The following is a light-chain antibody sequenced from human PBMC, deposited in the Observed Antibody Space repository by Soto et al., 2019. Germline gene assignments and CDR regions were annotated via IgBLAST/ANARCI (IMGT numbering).Light chain of an antibody. CDR3: QQYYSTPS. V-gene: IGKV4-1*01. J-gene: IGKJ5*01. Sequence: DIVMTQSPDSLGVSLGDRATINCRSSQSLFYSSNNKNYLAWYQHKPGQPPKLLISWSSTRESGVPDRFSGSGSGTHFTLTISSLRAEDVAVYCCQQYYSTPSFGQGTRLEIK. CDR2: WSS. CDR1: QSLFYSSNNKNY.